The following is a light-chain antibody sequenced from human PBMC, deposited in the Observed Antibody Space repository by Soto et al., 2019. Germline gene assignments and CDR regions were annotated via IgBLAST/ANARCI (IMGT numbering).Light chain of an antibody. CDR2: DVS. CDR1: SSDVGAYNY. CDR3: KSYTTTSTYI. Sequence: QSALTQPASVSGSPGQSIAISCTGTSSDVGAYNYVSWYQQPPGKAPKPMIYDVSNRPSGVSDRFSGSKSGNTASLTISGLQTEDEADYYCKSYTTTSTYIFGTGTKVTVL. J-gene: IGLJ1*01. V-gene: IGLV2-14*01.